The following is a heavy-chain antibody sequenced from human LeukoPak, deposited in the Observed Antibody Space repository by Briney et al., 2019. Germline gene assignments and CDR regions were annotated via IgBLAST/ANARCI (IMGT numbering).Heavy chain of an antibody. CDR1: GGSISSGSYY. D-gene: IGHD3-10*01. CDR3: TSMVRGVTNFDY. Sequence: SETLSLTCTVSGGSISSGSYYWSWIRQPAGQGLEYIGRMYTSGSTNYNPSLKSRVTISVDTSKNQFSLKLSSVTAADTAAYYCTSMVRGVTNFDYWGQGTLVTVSS. V-gene: IGHV4-61*02. J-gene: IGHJ4*02. CDR2: MYTSGST.